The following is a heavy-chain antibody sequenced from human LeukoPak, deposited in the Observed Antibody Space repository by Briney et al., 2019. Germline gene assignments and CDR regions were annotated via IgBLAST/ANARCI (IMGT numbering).Heavy chain of an antibody. CDR1: GGSFSGYY. D-gene: IGHD1-14*01. CDR3: ARGQVYYYYYYGMDV. Sequence: PSETLSLTCAVYGGSFSGYYWSWIRQPPGKGLEWIGEINHSGSTNYNPSLKSRVTIPVDTSKNQFSLKLSSVTAADTAVYYCARGQVYYYYYYGMDVWGQGTTVTVSS. V-gene: IGHV4-34*01. J-gene: IGHJ6*02. CDR2: INHSGST.